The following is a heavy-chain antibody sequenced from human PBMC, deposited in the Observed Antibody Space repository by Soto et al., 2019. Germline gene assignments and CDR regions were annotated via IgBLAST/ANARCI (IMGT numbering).Heavy chain of an antibody. V-gene: IGHV4-30-4*01. J-gene: IGHJ5*02. CDR1: GGSISGGDYY. CDR3: CSGYTPNWFDP. Sequence: PSETLSLTCTVSGGSISGGDYYWSWIRQPPGKGLEWIGYIYYSGSTYYNPSLKSRVTISVDTSKNQFSLKLSSVTAADTAVYYCCSGYTPNWFDPWGQGTLVTVSS. CDR2: IYYSGST. D-gene: IGHD3-22*01.